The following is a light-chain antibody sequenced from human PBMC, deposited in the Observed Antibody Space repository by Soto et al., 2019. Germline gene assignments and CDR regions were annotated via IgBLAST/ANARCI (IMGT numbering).Light chain of an antibody. V-gene: IGLV2-14*01. Sequence: QSVLTQPASVSGSPGQSITISCTGTSGDVGGYNFVSWYQQYPGKVPKLIIYDVSNRPSGVSNRFSGSKSGNTASLTISRLQAEDEADYYCSSYTTSGTRVFGGWTKLTVL. CDR1: SGDVGGYNF. J-gene: IGLJ2*01. CDR2: DVS. CDR3: SSYTTSGTRV.